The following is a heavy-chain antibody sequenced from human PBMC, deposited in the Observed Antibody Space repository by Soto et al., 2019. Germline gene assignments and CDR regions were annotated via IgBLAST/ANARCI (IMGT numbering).Heavy chain of an antibody. V-gene: IGHV5-10-1*01. CDR2: IDPSDSYT. CDR3: ARQGKGLGIAVPRYSYGMRV. CDR1: GYSFTSYW. Sequence: PGESLKISCKGSGYSFTSYWITWVRQMPGKGLEWLGRIDPSDSYTNYSPSFQGHVTISADKSISTAYLQWSSLKASDTAMYYCARQGKGLGIAVPRYSYGMRVPGQATTVSVSS. J-gene: IGHJ6*02. D-gene: IGHD6-19*01.